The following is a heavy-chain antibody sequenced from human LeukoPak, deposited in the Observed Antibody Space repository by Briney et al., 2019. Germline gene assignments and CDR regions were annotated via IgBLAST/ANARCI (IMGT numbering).Heavy chain of an antibody. CDR2: ISNIGTTT. V-gene: IGHV3-11*01. J-gene: IGHJ4*02. D-gene: IGHD2-21*02. CDR3: ACDFRYLGHDF. Sequence: SGGSLRLSCTASAFTLGDWYMSWIRQAPGKGLEWISYISNIGTTTYYAESAKGRFTISRDNAKNSLYLQMNSLRAEDTAVYYCACDFRYLGHDFWGQGTLVTVSS. CDR1: AFTLGDWY.